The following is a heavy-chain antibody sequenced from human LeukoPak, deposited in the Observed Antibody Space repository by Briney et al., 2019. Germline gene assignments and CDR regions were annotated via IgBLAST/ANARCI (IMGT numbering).Heavy chain of an antibody. CDR1: GGSISSYY. D-gene: IGHD3-22*01. CDR2: IYTSGST. J-gene: IGHJ4*02. CDR3: ARDSYYYDSSGTPFDY. V-gene: IGHV4-4*07. Sequence: SETLSLTCTVSGGSISSYYWSWIRQPAGKGLEWIGRIYTSGSTNYNPSLKSRVTMSVDTSKNQLSLKLSSVTAADTAVYYCARDSYYYDSSGTPFDYWGQGTLVTVSS.